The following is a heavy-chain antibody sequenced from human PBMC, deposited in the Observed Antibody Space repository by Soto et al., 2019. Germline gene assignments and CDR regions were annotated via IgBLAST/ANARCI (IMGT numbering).Heavy chain of an antibody. V-gene: IGHV4-59*01. CDR3: ARDREVVYFDY. J-gene: IGHJ4*02. CDR2: IYYSGST. Sequence: SETLSLTCTVSGGSLSSYYWSWIRQPPGKGLEWIGYIYYSGSTNYNPSLKSRVTISVDTSKNQFSLKLSSVTAADTAVYYCARDREVVYFDYWGQGTLVTVSS. CDR1: GGSLSSYY. D-gene: IGHD2-15*01.